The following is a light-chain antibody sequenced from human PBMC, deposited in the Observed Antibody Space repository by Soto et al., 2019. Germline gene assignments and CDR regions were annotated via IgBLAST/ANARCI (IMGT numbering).Light chain of an antibody. V-gene: IGKV3D-15*01. J-gene: IGKJ4*01. Sequence: EIVMTQSNAALSVSPGERVTLACRASQRVSRDLAWYQQKPGQAPRLLIYDTSTRATGVPARFSGSGSGTEFTLTISDLQSEDFAVYYCQQYNQWPPLTFGGGTKVDIK. CDR1: QRVSRD. CDR2: DTS. CDR3: QQYNQWPPLT.